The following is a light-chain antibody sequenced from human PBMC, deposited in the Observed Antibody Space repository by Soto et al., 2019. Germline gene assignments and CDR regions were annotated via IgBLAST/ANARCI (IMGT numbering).Light chain of an antibody. CDR3: MKTIQLPIT. V-gene: IGKV2D-29*01. CDR1: QVLLQSDGKTY. J-gene: IGKJ5*01. Sequence: DIVITHTPLSRSVTPGHAASISFRSSQVLLQSDGKTYLFWYFQKAGQPPQLLISEVSNRFSGVPDRFSGSGSGTDFTLKISRVEAEDVAIYYCMKTIQLPITFGQGTRLEIK. CDR2: EVS.